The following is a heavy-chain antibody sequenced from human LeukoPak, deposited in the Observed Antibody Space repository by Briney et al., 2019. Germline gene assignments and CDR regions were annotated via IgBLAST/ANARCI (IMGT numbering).Heavy chain of an antibody. J-gene: IGHJ4*02. Sequence: SETLSLTCAVYGGSFSGYYWSWIRQPPGKGLEWIGEINHSGSTNYNPSLKSRVTISVDTSKNQFSLKLSSVTAADTAVYYCARRLRGYSYGTKNYYFDYWGQGTLVTVSS. D-gene: IGHD5-18*01. CDR2: INHSGST. CDR1: GGSFSGYY. V-gene: IGHV4-34*01. CDR3: ARRLRGYSYGTKNYYFDY.